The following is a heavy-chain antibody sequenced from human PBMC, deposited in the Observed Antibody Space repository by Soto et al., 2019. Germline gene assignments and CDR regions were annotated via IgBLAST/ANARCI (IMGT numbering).Heavy chain of an antibody. V-gene: IGHV3-74*01. CDR2: IDSDGSST. Sequence: GGSLRLSCAASGFTFGSYWMNWVRQAPGKGLVWVSRIDSDGSSTTYADSVKGRFTTSRDNAKNTLYLQMSSLRVEDTAVYYCARGRPYGMDVWGQGTTVTV. CDR3: ARGRPYGMDV. J-gene: IGHJ6*02. CDR1: GFTFGSYW.